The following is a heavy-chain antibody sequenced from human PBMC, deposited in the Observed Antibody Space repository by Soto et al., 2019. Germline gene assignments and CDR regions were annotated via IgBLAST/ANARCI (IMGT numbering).Heavy chain of an antibody. J-gene: IGHJ6*02. V-gene: IGHV1-18*04. CDR3: ARVSSSIVVVPDYGMDV. CDR1: GYTFISHG. CDR2: LSGKNGNT. D-gene: IGHD2-15*01. Sequence: QVQLVQSGVEVKKPGASVKVSCKASGYTFISHGISWVRQAPGQGLEWMGWLSGKNGNTNYAQQLQGRVTLTTDTSKSTAYMELRSLRSDDTAVYYCARVSSSIVVVPDYGMDVWGQGTTVTVSS.